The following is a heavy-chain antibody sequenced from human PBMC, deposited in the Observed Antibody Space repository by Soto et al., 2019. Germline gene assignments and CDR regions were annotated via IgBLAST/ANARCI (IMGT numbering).Heavy chain of an antibody. V-gene: IGHV3-30-3*01. CDR3: ARDSYYDFWSGYSYYYGMDV. CDR1: GFTFSSYA. J-gene: IGHJ6*02. D-gene: IGHD3-3*01. Sequence: GSLRLSCAASGFTFSSYAMHWVRQAPGKGLEWVAVISYDGSNKYYADSVKGRFTISRDNSKNTLYLQMNSLRAEDTAVYYCARDSYYDFWSGYSYYYGMDVWGQGTTVTVSS. CDR2: ISYDGSNK.